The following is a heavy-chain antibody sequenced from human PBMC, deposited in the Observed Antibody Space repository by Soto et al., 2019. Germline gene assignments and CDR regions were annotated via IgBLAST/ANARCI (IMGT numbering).Heavy chain of an antibody. D-gene: IGHD2-15*01. CDR3: ARERGGCSGGSCYYCDY. J-gene: IGHJ4*02. CDR1: GFTFISYG. V-gene: IGHV3-33*01. CDR2: IWYDGSNK. Sequence: GGSLRLSCAASGFTFISYGMHWVRQAPGKGLEWVAVIWYDGSNKYYADSVKGRFTISRDNSKNTLYLQMNSLRAEDTAVYYCARERGGCSGGSCYYCDYWGQGTLVTVSS.